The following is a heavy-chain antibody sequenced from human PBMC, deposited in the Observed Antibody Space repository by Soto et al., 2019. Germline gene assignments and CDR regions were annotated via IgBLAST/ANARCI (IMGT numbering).Heavy chain of an antibody. V-gene: IGHV2-5*01. Sequence: PTLVNPPQTLTLTCTFSGFSLSTTGVGVGWIRQPPGKALEWLALIFWNDDERYSPSLKNRLTITQDTSKNQVVLTMTNMDPVDTATYYCAHRHTAAAGTPAAPGPADYFDYWGQGTQVTLSS. D-gene: IGHD6-13*01. J-gene: IGHJ4*02. CDR3: AHRHTAAAGTPAAPGPADYFDY. CDR1: GFSLSTTGVG. CDR2: IFWNDDE.